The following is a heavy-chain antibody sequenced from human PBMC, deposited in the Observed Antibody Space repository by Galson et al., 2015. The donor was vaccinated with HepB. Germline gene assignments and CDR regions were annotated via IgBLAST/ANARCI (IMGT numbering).Heavy chain of an antibody. Sequence: LSLTCTVSGGSISSDNYFWSWIRQPPGKGLEWIGYIDYSGDTYYNPSLQSRSRISLDTSKNLFFLTLSSVTAADTAVYFCAREVIAAADTDAFDIWGQGTMVTVSS. CDR3: AREVIAAADTDAFDI. D-gene: IGHD6-13*01. CDR1: GGSISSDNYF. V-gene: IGHV4-30-4*01. J-gene: IGHJ3*02. CDR2: IDYSGDT.